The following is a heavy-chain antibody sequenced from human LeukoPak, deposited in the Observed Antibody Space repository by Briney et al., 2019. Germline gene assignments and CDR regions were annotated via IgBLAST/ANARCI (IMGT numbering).Heavy chain of an antibody. J-gene: IGHJ6*03. D-gene: IGHD2-15*01. CDR3: ARDRAGYCSGGSCRRRKYYYYYMDV. V-gene: IGHV1-2*02. Sequence: ASVKVSCKASGYTFTGYYMHWVRQAPGQGLEWMGWINPNSGGTNYAQKFQGRVTMTRDTSISTAYMELSRLRSDDTAVYYCARDRAGYCSGGSCRRRKYYYYYMDVWGKGTTVTISS. CDR2: INPNSGGT. CDR1: GYTFTGYY.